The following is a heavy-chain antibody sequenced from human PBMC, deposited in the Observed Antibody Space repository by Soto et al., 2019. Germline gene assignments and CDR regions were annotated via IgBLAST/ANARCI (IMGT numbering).Heavy chain of an antibody. J-gene: IGHJ6*02. D-gene: IGHD3-22*01. V-gene: IGHV3-11*06. CDR3: ARDYGYDSSGYYYSFYYYGMDV. CDR1: GFTFRDYY. Sequence: GGSLRLSCASSGFTFRDYYMSLIRQAPGKGLEWVSYISSSSSYTNYADSVKGRFTISRDNAKNSLYLQMNSLRAEDTAVYYCARDYGYDSSGYYYSFYYYGMDVWGQGTTVTVSS. CDR2: ISSSSSYT.